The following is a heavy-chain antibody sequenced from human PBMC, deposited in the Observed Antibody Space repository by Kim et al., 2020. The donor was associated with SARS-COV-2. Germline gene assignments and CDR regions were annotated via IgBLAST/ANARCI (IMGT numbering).Heavy chain of an antibody. CDR2: ISWNSGSI. D-gene: IGHD6-19*01. CDR3: AKAPVAGLGYGMDV. V-gene: IGHV3-9*01. J-gene: IGHJ6*02. Sequence: GGSLRLSCAASGFTFDDYAMHWVRQAPGKGLEWVSGISWNSGSIGYADSVKGRFTISRDNAKNSLYLQMNSLRAEDTALYYCAKAPVAGLGYGMDVCGQGTTVTVSS. CDR1: GFTFDDYA.